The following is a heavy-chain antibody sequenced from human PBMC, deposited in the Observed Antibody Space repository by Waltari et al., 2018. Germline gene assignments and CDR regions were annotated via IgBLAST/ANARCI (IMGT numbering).Heavy chain of an antibody. CDR2: IYYSGST. CDR1: GGSISSYY. V-gene: IGHV4-59*01. CDR3: ARSRNTLYYYDSSGYPGDAFDI. Sequence: QVQLQESGPGLVKPSETLSLTCTVSGGSISSYYWSWIRQPPGKGLEWIGYIYYSGSTNSNPSLKSRVTISVDTSKNQFSLKLSSVTAADTAVYYCARSRNTLYYYDSSGYPGDAFDIWGQGTMVTVSS. J-gene: IGHJ3*02. D-gene: IGHD3-22*01.